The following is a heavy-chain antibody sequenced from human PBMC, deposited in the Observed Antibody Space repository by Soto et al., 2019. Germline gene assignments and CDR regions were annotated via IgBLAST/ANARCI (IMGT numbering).Heavy chain of an antibody. V-gene: IGHV3-30*18. CDR3: AKENTEARDIVVVTARSIPFHVYGMDV. D-gene: IGHD2-21*02. CDR2: ISYDGSNK. J-gene: IGHJ6*02. CDR1: GFTFSSYG. Sequence: GGSLRLSCAASGFTFSSYGMHWVRQAPGKGLEWVAVISYDGSNKYYADSVKGRFTISRDNSKNTLYLQMNSLRAEDTAVYYCAKENTEARDIVVVTARSIPFHVYGMDVWGQGTTVTVSS.